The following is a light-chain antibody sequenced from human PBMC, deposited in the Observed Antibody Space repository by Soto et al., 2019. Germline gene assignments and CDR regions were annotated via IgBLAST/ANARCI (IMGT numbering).Light chain of an antibody. J-gene: IGLJ3*02. CDR2: EVS. CDR3: SSYTSSSTHWV. V-gene: IGLV2-14*01. Sequence: QSALTQPASVSGSPGQSITISCTGTSSDVGGYNYVSWYQQHPGIAPKLMIYEVSNRPSGVSNRFSGSKSGNTDSLTISGFQAEDEADYCCSSYTSSSTHWVFGGGTKLTVL. CDR1: SSDVGGYNY.